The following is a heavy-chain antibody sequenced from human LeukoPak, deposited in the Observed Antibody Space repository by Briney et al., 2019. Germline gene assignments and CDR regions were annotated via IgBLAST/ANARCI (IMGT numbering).Heavy chain of an antibody. V-gene: IGHV4-59*01. J-gene: IGHJ4*02. CDR2: INYSGNT. CDR3: AREGRQDYVYFDC. Sequence: KPSVTLSLTCTVSGDSISSYYWSWIRQPPGKGLEWMGYINYSGNTNYNPSLKSRVTISVDTSKNQFSLRLTSVTAADTAVYYCAREGRQDYVYFDCWGQGTLVTVSS. CDR1: GDSISSYY. D-gene: IGHD4-17*01.